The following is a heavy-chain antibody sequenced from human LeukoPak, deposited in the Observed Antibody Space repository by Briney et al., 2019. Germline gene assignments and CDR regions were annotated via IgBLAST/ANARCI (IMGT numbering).Heavy chain of an antibody. CDR3: AHRPLSSSLNY. J-gene: IGHJ4*02. CDR1: GFSLSTSEVG. V-gene: IGHV2-5*02. Sequence: KVSGPTLVNPTQTLTLTCTFSGFSLSTSEVGVAWIRQPPGRALEWLALIYWDDDKLYSPSLESRLTITKDTSKNQVVLTMTNMDPVDTATYYCAHRPLSSSLNYWGQGTLVTVSS. CDR2: IYWDDDK. D-gene: IGHD6-6*01.